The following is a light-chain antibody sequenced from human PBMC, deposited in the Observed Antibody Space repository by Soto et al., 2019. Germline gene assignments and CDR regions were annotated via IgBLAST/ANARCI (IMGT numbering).Light chain of an antibody. CDR2: RNN. J-gene: IGLJ1*01. V-gene: IGLV1-47*01. CDR1: TSNLGSNY. CDR3: AAWDDSLSGYI. Sequence: QSVLTQPPSASGTPGQRVTISCSGSTSNLGSNYVYWYQQLPGTAPKLLIYRNNQRPSGVPDRLSVAKSGTSASLAFSGLRSEDEADYYCAAWDDSLSGYIFGTGTKVTVL.